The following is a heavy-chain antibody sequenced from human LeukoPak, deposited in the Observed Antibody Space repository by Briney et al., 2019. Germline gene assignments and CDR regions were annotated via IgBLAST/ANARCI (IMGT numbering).Heavy chain of an antibody. CDR2: INSDGSST. CDR3: ARGPTIFEVYGEGAFDI. CDR1: GFTFSSYW. D-gene: IGHD3-3*01. V-gene: IGHV3-74*01. Sequence: GGSLRLSCAASGFTFSSYWMHWVRQAPGKGLVWFSRINSDGSSTSYADSVKGRFTISRDNAKNTLYLQMNSLRAEDTAVYYCARGPTIFEVYGEGAFDIWGQGTMVTVSS. J-gene: IGHJ3*02.